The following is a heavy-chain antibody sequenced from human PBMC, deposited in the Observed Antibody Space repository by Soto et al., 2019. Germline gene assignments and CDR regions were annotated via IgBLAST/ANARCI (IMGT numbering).Heavy chain of an antibody. CDR3: ARENWVDAFDI. V-gene: IGHV3-74*01. CDR2: INSDGSST. Sequence: GGSLRLSCAASGFTFSSYWMHWVRQAPGKGLVWVSRINSDGSSTSYADSVKGRFTISRDNAKNTLYLQMNSLRVEDTAVYYCARENWVDAFDIWGQGTMVTVSS. CDR1: GFTFSSYW. J-gene: IGHJ3*02. D-gene: IGHD7-27*01.